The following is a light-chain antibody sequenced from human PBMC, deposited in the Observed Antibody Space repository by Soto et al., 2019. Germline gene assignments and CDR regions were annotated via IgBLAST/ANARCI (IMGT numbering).Light chain of an antibody. CDR3: QSYDSSLSGHVV. CDR2: GNT. J-gene: IGLJ2*01. CDR1: SSNIGAGYH. V-gene: IGLV1-40*01. Sequence: QLVLTQPPSVSGAPGQRVTISCTGSSSNIGAGYHVHWYQQLPGTAPKLLIYGNTNRPSGVPDRFSGSKSGTSASLAITGLQAEDEADYYCQSYDSSLSGHVVFGGGTKLTVL.